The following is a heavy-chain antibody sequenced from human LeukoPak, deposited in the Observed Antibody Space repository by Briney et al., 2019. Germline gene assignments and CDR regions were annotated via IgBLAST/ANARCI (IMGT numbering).Heavy chain of an antibody. CDR2: IYYSGGT. V-gene: IGHV4-59*01. J-gene: IGHJ4*02. D-gene: IGHD1-26*01. Sequence: SETLSLTCTVSGGSISSYYWSWIRQPPGKGLEWIGYIYYSGGTNYNPSLKSRVTISVDTSKNQFSLKLSSVTAADTAVYYCARVPNSGSFFFDYWGQGTLVTVSS. CDR3: ARVPNSGSFFFDY. CDR1: GGSISSYY.